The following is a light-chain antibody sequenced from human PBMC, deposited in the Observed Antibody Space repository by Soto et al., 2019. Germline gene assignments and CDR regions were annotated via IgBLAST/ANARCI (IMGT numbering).Light chain of an antibody. V-gene: IGKV3-20*01. Sequence: EIVLTQSPGTLSLSPGERATLSCRASQSVSNNYLAWYQQKPGQAPRLLIYGASRRATGIPDRFSGSGSGTDFTLTISRLEPEDFAVDSCQQYGSSPLTFGGGTKVESK. J-gene: IGKJ4*01. CDR1: QSVSNNY. CDR2: GAS. CDR3: QQYGSSPLT.